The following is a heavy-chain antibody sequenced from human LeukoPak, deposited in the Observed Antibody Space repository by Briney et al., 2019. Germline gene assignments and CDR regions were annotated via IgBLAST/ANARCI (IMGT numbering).Heavy chain of an antibody. D-gene: IGHD3-10*01. J-gene: IGHJ5*02. CDR3: ARGPEGLWFGELSWFDP. CDR1: GGSISSYY. Sequence: SETLSLTCTVSGGSISSYYWSWIRQPAGKGLEWIGRIYTSGSTNYNPSLKSRVTMSVDTSKNQFSLKLSSVTAADTAVYYCARGPEGLWFGELSWFDPWGQGTLVTVSS. V-gene: IGHV4-4*07. CDR2: IYTSGST.